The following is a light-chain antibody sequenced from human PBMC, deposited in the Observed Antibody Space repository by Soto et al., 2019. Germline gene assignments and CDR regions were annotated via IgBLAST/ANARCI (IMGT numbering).Light chain of an antibody. CDR2: GAS. CDR3: QQYGTSPRT. Sequence: EIVLTQSPGTLSLSPGIRATLSCRASQSVSANYLAWYQQKPGQAPRPLIYGASSRATGIPDRFSGSGSGTDFTLTISRLEPEDFAVYYCQQYGTSPRTFGQGTKVDIK. J-gene: IGKJ1*01. CDR1: QSVSANY. V-gene: IGKV3-20*01.